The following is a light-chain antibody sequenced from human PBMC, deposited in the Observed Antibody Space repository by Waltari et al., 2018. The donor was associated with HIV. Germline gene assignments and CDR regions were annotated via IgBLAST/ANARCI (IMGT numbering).Light chain of an antibody. J-gene: IGLJ2*01. Sequence: QSVLTQPPSASGTPGQRVTISCSGSSPNIGSNPVNWYQQLPGTAPKLLIYSNNQRPSGVPDRFSGSKSGTSASLAISGLQSEDEADYYCAAWDDSLNVVFGGGTKLTVL. CDR2: SNN. CDR3: AAWDDSLNVV. V-gene: IGLV1-44*01. CDR1: SPNIGSNP.